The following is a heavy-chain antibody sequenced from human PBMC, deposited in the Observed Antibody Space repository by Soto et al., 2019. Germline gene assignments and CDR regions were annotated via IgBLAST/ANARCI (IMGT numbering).Heavy chain of an antibody. CDR1: GYRFTSYY. CDR3: ARGLVDYRNLDF. CDR2: MNPNSGNT. D-gene: IGHD6-6*01. V-gene: IGHV1-8*01. J-gene: IGHJ4*02. Sequence: GXSVKVSCNACGYRFTSYYINWLRQATRQGLEWMGWMNPNSGNTGYAQKFQDRVTVTRDAFATTAYMELSRMTSEDTAVYYCARGLVDYRNLDFWGQGTPVTVSS.